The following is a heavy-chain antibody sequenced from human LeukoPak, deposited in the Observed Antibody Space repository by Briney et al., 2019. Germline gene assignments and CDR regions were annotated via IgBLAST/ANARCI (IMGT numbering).Heavy chain of an antibody. CDR1: GYTFTSYG. Sequence: GASVKVSCKASGYTFTSYGISWVRQAPGQGLEWMGWISAYNGNTNYAQKLQGRVTMTTDTSTSTAYMELRSLRSDDTAVYYCAGDFIRYCSSTSCQISYYFDYWGQGTLVTVSS. D-gene: IGHD2-2*01. CDR3: AGDFIRYCSSTSCQISYYFDY. V-gene: IGHV1-18*01. CDR2: ISAYNGNT. J-gene: IGHJ4*02.